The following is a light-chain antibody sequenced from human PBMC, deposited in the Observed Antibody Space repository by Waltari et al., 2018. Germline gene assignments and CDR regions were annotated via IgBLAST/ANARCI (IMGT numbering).Light chain of an antibody. Sequence: EIVLPQSPGTLSLSPGERATLSCRTSASVRGALAWYQQRPGQAPRLLIYDVSSRATGIPDRFSGSGSGTDFSLTISRLEPEDFALYYCQHYRSLPVTFGQGTKVEIK. V-gene: IGKV3-20*01. J-gene: IGKJ1*01. CDR3: QHYRSLPVT. CDR2: DVS. CDR1: ASVRGA.